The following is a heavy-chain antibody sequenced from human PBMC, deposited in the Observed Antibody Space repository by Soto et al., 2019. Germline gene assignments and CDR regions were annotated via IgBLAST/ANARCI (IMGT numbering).Heavy chain of an antibody. CDR3: ARAQYYYDSSGYSPPGY. CDR2: INAGNGNT. V-gene: IGHV1-3*01. CDR1: GYTFTSYA. J-gene: IGHJ4*02. D-gene: IGHD3-22*01. Sequence: GASVKVSCKASGYTFTSYAMHWVRQAPGQRLEWMGWINAGNGNTKYSQKFQGRVTITRDTSASTAYMELSSLRSEDTAVYYCARAQYYYDSSGYSPPGYWGQGTLVTVSS.